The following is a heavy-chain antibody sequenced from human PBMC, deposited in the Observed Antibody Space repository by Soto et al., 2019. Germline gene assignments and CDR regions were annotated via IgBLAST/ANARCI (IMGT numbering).Heavy chain of an antibody. D-gene: IGHD4-17*01. CDR3: ATTVTTFYYFDY. CDR2: IYYSGST. V-gene: IGHV4-31*03. J-gene: IGHJ4*02. Sequence: PSETLSLTCTVSGGSISSGGYYWSWIRQHPGKGLEWIGYIYYSGSTYYNPSLKSRVTISVDTSKNQFSLKLSSVTAADTAVYYCATTVTTFYYFDYWGQGTLVTVSS. CDR1: GGSISSGGYY.